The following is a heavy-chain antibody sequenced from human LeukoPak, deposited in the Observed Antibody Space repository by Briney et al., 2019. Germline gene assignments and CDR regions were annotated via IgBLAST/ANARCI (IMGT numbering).Heavy chain of an antibody. CDR2: IHPEGNEK. Sequence: GGSLRLSCAVSGFTFSNFWMSWLRQAPGRGLEWVANIHPEGNEKYHVESVKGRFTISRDNAKNSLFLQMNGLRVEDTAVYYCARGDGFSGDHWGQGTLVTVSS. V-gene: IGHV3-7*04. CDR3: ARGDGFSGDH. CDR1: GFTFSNFW. D-gene: IGHD6-25*01. J-gene: IGHJ5*02.